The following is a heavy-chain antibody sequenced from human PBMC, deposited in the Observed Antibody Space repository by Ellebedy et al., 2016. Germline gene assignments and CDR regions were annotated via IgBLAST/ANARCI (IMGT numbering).Heavy chain of an antibody. Sequence: SETLSLTCAVYGGSFSGYSGTWIRQPQGKGLEWIGEINHSGTTNYNPSLTSRVAISVDTSKNHFSLKLSSVTAADTAVYYCAREEIVEYSSGCGYWGQGTLVTVSS. D-gene: IGHD6-19*01. CDR3: AREEIVEYSSGCGY. J-gene: IGHJ4*02. V-gene: IGHV4-34*01. CDR2: INHSGTT. CDR1: GGSFSGYS.